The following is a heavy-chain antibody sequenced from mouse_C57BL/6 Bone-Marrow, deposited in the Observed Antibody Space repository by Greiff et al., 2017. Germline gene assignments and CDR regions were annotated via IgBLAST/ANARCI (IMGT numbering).Heavy chain of an antibody. Sequence: EVHLVESGGGLVQSGRSLRLSCATSGFTFSDFYMEWVRQAPGKGLEWIAASRNKANDYTTEYSASVKGRFIVSRDTSQSILYLQMNALRAEDTAIYYCARDWDYKAMDYWGQGTSVTVSS. J-gene: IGHJ4*01. CDR1: GFTFSDFY. D-gene: IGHD2-12*01. CDR2: SRNKANDYTT. V-gene: IGHV7-1*01. CDR3: ARDWDYKAMDY.